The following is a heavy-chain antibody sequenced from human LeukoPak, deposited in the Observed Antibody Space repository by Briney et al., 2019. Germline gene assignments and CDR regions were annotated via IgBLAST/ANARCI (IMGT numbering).Heavy chain of an antibody. J-gene: IGHJ4*02. Sequence: SETLSLTCTVSGGSISSSSYYWSWIRQPPGKGLEWIGEINHSGSTNYNPSLKSRVTISVDTSKNQFSLKLSSVTAADTAVYYCASSFPIAVAGKGTFDYWGQGTLVTVSS. CDR1: GGSISSSSYY. CDR2: INHSGST. CDR3: ASSFPIAVAGKGTFDY. V-gene: IGHV4-39*07. D-gene: IGHD6-19*01.